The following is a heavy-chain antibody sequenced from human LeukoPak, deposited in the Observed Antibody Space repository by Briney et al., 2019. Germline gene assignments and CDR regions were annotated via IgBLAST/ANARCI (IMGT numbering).Heavy chain of an antibody. Sequence: GGSLRLSCAVSGFTFVNYWMIWVRQAPGKGLEWVATINSDGSEKYYVDSVKGRFTISRDSAEKSLFLQMNSLRAEDTAVYYCARNWGYFDNWGQGTLVTVSS. D-gene: IGHD7-27*01. V-gene: IGHV3-7*05. CDR3: ARNWGYFDN. J-gene: IGHJ4*02. CDR2: INSDGSEK. CDR1: GFTFVNYW.